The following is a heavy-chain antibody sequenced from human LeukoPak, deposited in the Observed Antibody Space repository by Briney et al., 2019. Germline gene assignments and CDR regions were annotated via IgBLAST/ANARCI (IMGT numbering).Heavy chain of an antibody. V-gene: IGHV1-2*02. CDR1: GYTFTGYY. CDR3: ARDEGSGEWELLFAFDI. CDR2: INPNSGGT. J-gene: IGHJ3*02. D-gene: IGHD1-26*01. Sequence: EASVKVSCKASGYTFTGYYMHGVRQAPGQGLEWMGWINPNSGGTNYAQKFQGRVNMTRDTSISTAYMDLSRLRSDDTAVYYCARDEGSGEWELLFAFDIWGQGTMVTVSS.